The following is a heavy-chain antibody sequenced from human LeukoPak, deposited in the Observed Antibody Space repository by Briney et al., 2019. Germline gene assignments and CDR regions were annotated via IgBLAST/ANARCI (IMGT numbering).Heavy chain of an antibody. D-gene: IGHD3-22*01. CDR2: IYSGGST. CDR1: GFTVSSNY. V-gene: IGHV3-53*01. CDR3: AREYYYDSSGYYY. Sequence: GGSLRLSCAASGFTVSSNYMSWVRQAPGKGLEWVSIIYSGGSTYYADSVKGRFTISRDNSKNTLYLQMNSLRAEDTAVYYCAREYYYDSSGYYYWGQGTLVTVSS. J-gene: IGHJ4*02.